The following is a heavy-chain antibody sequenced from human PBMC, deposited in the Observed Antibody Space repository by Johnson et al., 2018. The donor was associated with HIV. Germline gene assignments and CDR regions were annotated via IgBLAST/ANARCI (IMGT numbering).Heavy chain of an antibody. Sequence: QEQLVESGGGVVQPGRSLRLSCAASGFTFSSYAMHWVRQAPGKGLEWVAVISYDGSNKYYEDSVKGRFTISRDNSKNTLYLQMNSLRAEDTAVYYCARALPVIVVPTVAFDIWGQGTMVTVSS. J-gene: IGHJ3*02. V-gene: IGHV3-30-3*01. CDR1: GFTFSSYA. D-gene: IGHD3-22*01. CDR3: ARALPVIVVPTVAFDI. CDR2: ISYDGSNK.